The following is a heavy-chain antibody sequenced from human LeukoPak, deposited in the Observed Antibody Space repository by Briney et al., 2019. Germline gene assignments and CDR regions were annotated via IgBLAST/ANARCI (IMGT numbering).Heavy chain of an antibody. J-gene: IGHJ4*02. CDR1: GYTFTGYY. D-gene: IGHD3-3*01. CDR2: INPNSGGT. CDR3: AREYYDFWSGYLVSRHPDY. V-gene: IGHV1-2*02. Sequence: ASVKVSCKASGYTFTGYYMHWVRQAPGQGLEWMGWINPNSGGTNYAQKFQGRVTMTRDTSISTAYMELSRLRSDDTAVYYCAREYYDFWSGYLVSRHPDYWGQGTLVTVSS.